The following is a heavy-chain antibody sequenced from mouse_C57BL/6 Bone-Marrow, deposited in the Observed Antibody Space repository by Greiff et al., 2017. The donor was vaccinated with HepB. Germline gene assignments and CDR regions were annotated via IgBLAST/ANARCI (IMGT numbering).Heavy chain of an antibody. CDR1: GFTFSSYA. CDR2: ISSGGDYI. V-gene: IGHV5-9-1*02. CDR3: TRDYYGSSYWYFDV. J-gene: IGHJ1*03. Sequence: EVKLVESGGGLVKPGGSLKLSCAASGFTFSSYAMSWVRQTPEKRLEWVAYISSGGDYIYYADTVKGRFTISRDNARNTLYLQMSSLKSEDTAMYYCTRDYYGSSYWYFDVWGTGTTVTVSS. D-gene: IGHD1-1*01.